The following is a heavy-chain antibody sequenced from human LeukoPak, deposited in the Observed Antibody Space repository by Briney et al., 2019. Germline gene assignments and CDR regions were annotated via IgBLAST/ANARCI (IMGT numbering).Heavy chain of an antibody. Sequence: SETLSLTCTVSGGSISSSSYYWGWIRQPPGKGLEWIGEINHSGSTNYNPSLKSRVTISVDTSKNQFSLKLSSVTAADTAVYYCARHLGGDTSDFDYWGQGTLVTVSS. CDR3: ARHLGGDTSDFDY. D-gene: IGHD3-10*01. CDR1: GGSISSSSYY. J-gene: IGHJ4*02. CDR2: INHSGST. V-gene: IGHV4-39*01.